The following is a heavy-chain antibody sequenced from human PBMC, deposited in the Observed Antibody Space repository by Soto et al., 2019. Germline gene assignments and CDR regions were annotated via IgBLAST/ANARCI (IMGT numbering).Heavy chain of an antibody. V-gene: IGHV3-66*01. J-gene: IGHJ4*02. Sequence: PGGSLRLSCAVSGFTVSTFYMTWVSQAPGKGLEWVSVISSGGSTYYADSVKGRFTISRDNSKNTLFLEMNSLRAGDTAVYYCARDTFGGAYDFWHGGQGTLVTVSS. CDR3: ARDTFGGAYDFWH. CDR1: GFTVSTFY. D-gene: IGHD3-3*01. CDR2: ISSGGST.